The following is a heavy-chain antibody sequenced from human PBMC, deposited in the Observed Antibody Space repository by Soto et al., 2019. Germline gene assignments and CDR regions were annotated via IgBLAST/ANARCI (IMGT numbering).Heavy chain of an antibody. CDR1: GFTFKNYN. J-gene: IGHJ4*02. V-gene: IGHV3-21*01. CDR3: VRDGSLLGLTR. CDR2: IGGTDTFT. Sequence: EVQLVESGGGLVKPGESLRLSCVASGFTFKNYNMNWVRQAPGKGLEWVSSIGGTDTFTYYADSVKGRFSISRDNAKSSLFLQMNSLGAEDKAVKFCVRDGSLLGLTRWGQGALVTVSS. D-gene: IGHD3-10*01.